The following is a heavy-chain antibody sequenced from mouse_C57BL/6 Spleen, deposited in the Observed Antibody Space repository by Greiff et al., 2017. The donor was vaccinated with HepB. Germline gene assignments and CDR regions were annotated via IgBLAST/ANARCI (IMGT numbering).Heavy chain of an antibody. CDR1: GYTFTSYW. V-gene: IGHV1-64*01. CDR2: IHPNSGST. D-gene: IGHD2-4*01. J-gene: IGHJ3*01. Sequence: QVQLQQPGAELVKPGASVKLSCKASGYTFTSYWMHWVKQRPGQGLEWIGMIHPNSGSTNYNEKFKSKATLTVDKSSSTAYMQLSSLTSEDSAVYYCASSTMSTTTWFADWGQGTLVTVSA. CDR3: ASSTMSTTTWFAD.